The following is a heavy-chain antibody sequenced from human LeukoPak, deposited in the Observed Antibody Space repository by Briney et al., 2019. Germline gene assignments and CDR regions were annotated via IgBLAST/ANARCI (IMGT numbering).Heavy chain of an antibody. J-gene: IGHJ4*02. V-gene: IGHV4-39*01. CDR2: IYYSGST. Sequence: SETLSLTCTVSGGSISSSFYCWGWIRPPPGKGLEWIGSIYYSGSTYYNPSLKSRVTISVDTSKNQFSLKLSSVTPADTAVYYCASEVVWSRYYAHYWGQGTQVTVSS. CDR1: GGSISSSFYC. D-gene: IGHD3-3*01. CDR3: ASEVVWSRYYAHY.